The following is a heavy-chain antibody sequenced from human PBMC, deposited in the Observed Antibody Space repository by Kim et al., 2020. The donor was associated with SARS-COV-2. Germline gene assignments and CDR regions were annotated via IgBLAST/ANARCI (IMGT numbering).Heavy chain of an antibody. CDR2: ISPNNGAT. CDR3: ARGSDYHGLDG. Sequence: ASVKVSCKTSGYPFSGFYIHWVRQAPGQGLEWMGWISPNNGATKYAEASQGRVTMTRDTSINTAYLELSRVKSDDTAVYFCARGSDYHGLDGWGQGTTVAASS. V-gene: IGHV1-2*02. J-gene: IGHJ6*02. CDR1: GYPFSGFY.